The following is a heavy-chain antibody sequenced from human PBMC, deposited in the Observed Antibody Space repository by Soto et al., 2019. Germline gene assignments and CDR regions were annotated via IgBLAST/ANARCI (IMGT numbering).Heavy chain of an antibody. CDR1: GGSISSGGYY. CDR2: IYYSGTT. Sequence: PSETLSLTCTVAGGSISSGGYYWSWLRQHPGKGLEWIGYIYYSGTTNYNPSLKSRVTISVDTSKNQFSLRLSSVTAADTAVYYCARQFCSGGSCYWFDPWGQGTLVTVSS. V-gene: IGHV4-61*08. CDR3: ARQFCSGGSCYWFDP. J-gene: IGHJ5*02. D-gene: IGHD2-15*01.